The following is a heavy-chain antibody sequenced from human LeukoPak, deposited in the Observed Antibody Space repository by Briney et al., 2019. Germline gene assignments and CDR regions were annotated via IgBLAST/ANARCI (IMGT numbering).Heavy chain of an antibody. D-gene: IGHD3-16*01. CDR2: IYYSGST. Sequence: PSETLSLTCTVSGGSISSYYWSWIRQPPGKGLEWIGYIYYSGSTNYNPSLKSRVTISVDTSKNQFSLKLSSVTAADTAVYYCARVITXAYVDWGQGTLVTVSS. CDR3: ARVITXAYVD. CDR1: GGSISSYY. V-gene: IGHV4-59*08. J-gene: IGHJ4*02.